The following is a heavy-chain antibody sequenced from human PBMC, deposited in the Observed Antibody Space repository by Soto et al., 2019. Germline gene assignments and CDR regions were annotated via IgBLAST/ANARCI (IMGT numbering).Heavy chain of an antibody. CDR2: IDPSDSYT. D-gene: IGHD6-13*01. Sequence: ASVKVSCKASGGTFSNDIITWVRQMPGKGLEWMGRIDPSDSYTNYSPSFQGHVTISADKSISTAYLQWSSLKASDTAMYYCARLQAAAGDNDLTFDYWGQGTLVTVSS. J-gene: IGHJ4*02. CDR3: ARLQAAAGDNDLTFDY. CDR1: GGTFSNDI. V-gene: IGHV5-10-1*01.